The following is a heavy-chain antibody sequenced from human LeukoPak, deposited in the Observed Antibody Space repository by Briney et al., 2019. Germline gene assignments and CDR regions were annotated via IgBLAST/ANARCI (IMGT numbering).Heavy chain of an antibody. CDR2: ISSSSSYI. J-gene: IGHJ4*02. D-gene: IGHD3-22*01. CDR3: ARNNYYDSSGYGY. CDR1: GFTFSSYS. Sequence: GGSLRLSCAASGFTFSSYSMNWVRQAPGKGLEWVSSISSSSSYIYYADSVKGRFAISRDNAKNSLYLQMNSLRAEDTAVYYCARNNYYDSSGYGYWGQGTLVTVSS. V-gene: IGHV3-21*01.